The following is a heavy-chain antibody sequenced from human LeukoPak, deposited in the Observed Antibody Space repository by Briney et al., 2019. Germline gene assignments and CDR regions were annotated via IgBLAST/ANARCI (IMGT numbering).Heavy chain of an antibody. V-gene: IGHV3-23*01. D-gene: IGHD3-22*01. CDR3: AKENGYYDSSGYYLDYFDY. Sequence: GGSLRLSCAASGFTFSSDAMSWVRQAPGKGLEWGSAICGRGGRTYYADSVKGRFTISRDNSKNTLYLQMNSLRAEDTAVYYCAKENGYYDSSGYYLDYFDYWGQGTLVTVSS. CDR1: GFTFSSDA. CDR2: ICGRGGRT. J-gene: IGHJ4*02.